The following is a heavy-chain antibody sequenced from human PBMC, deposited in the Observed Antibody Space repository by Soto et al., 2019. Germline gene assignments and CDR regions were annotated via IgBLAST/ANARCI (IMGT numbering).Heavy chain of an antibody. CDR3: ARVGGPGARGY. CDR1: GGSFSGYY. J-gene: IGHJ4*02. Sequence: QVQLQQKGAGLLKPSETLSLTCAVYGGSFSGYYCSWIRQHPGKGLEGIGEINHRGSTNYNPALMIRVTISVEASQNQLSLKLSSVTSADTAVYYCARVGGPGARGYWGQGTLVTVSS. V-gene: IGHV4-34*01. D-gene: IGHD3-16*01. CDR2: INHRGST.